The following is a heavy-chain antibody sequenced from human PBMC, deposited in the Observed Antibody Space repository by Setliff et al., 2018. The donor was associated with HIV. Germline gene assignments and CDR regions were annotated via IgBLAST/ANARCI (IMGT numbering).Heavy chain of an antibody. CDR2: IYYSGRT. J-gene: IGHJ6*03. V-gene: IGHV4-31*03. CDR1: GGSISSGGYY. CDR3: AGYCGGDCYPSAYYMDV. Sequence: KPSETLSLTCTVSGGSISSGGYYWSWIRQHPGKGLEWIGYIYYSGRTYYNPSLKSRVTISVDTSEIQFSLKLSSVPAADTAVYYCAGYCGGDCYPSAYYMDVWGKGTTVTVSS. D-gene: IGHD2-21*01.